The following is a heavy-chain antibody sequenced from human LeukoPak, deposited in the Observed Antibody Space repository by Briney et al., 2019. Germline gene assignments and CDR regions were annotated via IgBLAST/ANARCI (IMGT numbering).Heavy chain of an antibody. CDR1: GYIFTNYG. Sequence: GASVKVSCKASGYIFTNYGISWVRQAPGQGLEWMGWISGYNGDTNYAEKFQGRVTMSTDTSTSTAYLELRSLRSDGTAVFYCARDRGTAFPPPFDHWGQGTLVTVSS. V-gene: IGHV1-18*01. D-gene: IGHD2-21*02. CDR3: ARDRGTAFPPPFDH. CDR2: ISGYNGDT. J-gene: IGHJ4*02.